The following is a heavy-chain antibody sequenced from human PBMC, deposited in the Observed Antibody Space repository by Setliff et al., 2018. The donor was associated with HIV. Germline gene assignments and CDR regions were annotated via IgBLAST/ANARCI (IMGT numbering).Heavy chain of an antibody. J-gene: IGHJ5*02. CDR2: IYYSGST. CDR3: AREGARHYGSGRYHSWFDP. CDR1: GGSISSGNYY. V-gene: IGHV4-31*03. Sequence: PSETLSLTCTVSGGSISSGNYYWSWIRQHPGKGLEWIGYIYYSGSTYYNPSLTCRVTMSVDTSKNQFSLKLSSVTAADTAVYYCAREGARHYGSGRYHSWFDPWGQGTQFTVSS. D-gene: IGHD3-10*01.